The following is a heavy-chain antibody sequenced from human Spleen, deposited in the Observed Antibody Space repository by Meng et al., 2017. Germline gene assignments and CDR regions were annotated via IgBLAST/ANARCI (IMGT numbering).Heavy chain of an antibody. CDR3: ARDRRSSYLPDY. CDR1: GLTFSSYW. CDR2: IDFDGSST. J-gene: IGHJ4*02. D-gene: IGHD2-8*01. V-gene: IGHV3-74*01. Sequence: LQLVESGGGLVQPGGSLRLSCAASGLTFSSYWRYWVRQAPGKGLVWVSRIDFDGSSTSYADSVKGRFTISRDNAKNTLYLQMNSLRAEDTAVYYCARDRRSSYLPDYWGQGTLVTVSS.